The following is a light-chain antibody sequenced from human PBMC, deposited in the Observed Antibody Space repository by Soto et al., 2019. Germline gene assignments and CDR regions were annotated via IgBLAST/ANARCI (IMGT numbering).Light chain of an antibody. CDR3: QQYNSYPWT. V-gene: IGKV1-16*01. CDR1: KGINNY. Sequence: DIQMTQSPPSLSASVGERVTMTCRASKGINNYLAWFQQQPGTAPKPLIYATSTLHSGVPSRFTGSGSGTEFTLTITSLQPEDFVTYYCQQYNSYPWTFGQGTKVDIK. J-gene: IGKJ1*01. CDR2: ATS.